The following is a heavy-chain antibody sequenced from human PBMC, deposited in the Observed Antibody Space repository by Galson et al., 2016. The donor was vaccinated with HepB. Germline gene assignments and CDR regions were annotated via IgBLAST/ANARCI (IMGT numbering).Heavy chain of an antibody. V-gene: IGHV3-48*02. Sequence: SLRLSCAVSGFTFNTYAFNWVRQAPGKGLEWLSYINSRGDTTYYGGSLKGRFTTSRDNAKNSLYLEMNSLTDDDTAIYYCATFVGLGGSGWGQGTLVTVSS. CDR3: ATFVGLGGSG. CDR2: INSRGDTT. J-gene: IGHJ4*02. CDR1: GFTFNTYA. D-gene: IGHD3/OR15-3a*01.